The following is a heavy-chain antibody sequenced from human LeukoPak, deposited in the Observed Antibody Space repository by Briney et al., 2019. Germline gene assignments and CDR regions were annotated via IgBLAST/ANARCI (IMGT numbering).Heavy chain of an antibody. CDR2: IYYSGST. CDR1: VGSISSCY. D-gene: IGHD3-22*01. CDR3: ARDSSGYRSAFDI. J-gene: IGHJ3*02. V-gene: IGHV4-59*01. Sequence: PSETLSLTCTGSVGSISSCYWSWIRQPPGKGLGWIGYIYYSGSTNYNPSLKSRVTISVDTSKNQFSLKLSSVTAADTAVYYCARDSSGYRSAFDIWGQGTMVTVSS.